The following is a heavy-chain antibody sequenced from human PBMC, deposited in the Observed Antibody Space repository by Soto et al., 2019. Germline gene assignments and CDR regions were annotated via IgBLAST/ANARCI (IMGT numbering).Heavy chain of an antibody. CDR3: ARYPDTTGNYYYYYYMDV. D-gene: IGHD4-17*01. CDR2: ISAYNGNT. Sequence: ASVKVSCKASGYTFTSYGISWVRQAPGQGLEWMGWISAYNGNTNYAQKLQGRVTMTTDTSTSTAYMELRSLRSDDTAVYYCARYPDTTGNYYYYYYMDVWGKGTTVTVSS. V-gene: IGHV1-18*01. J-gene: IGHJ6*03. CDR1: GYTFTSYG.